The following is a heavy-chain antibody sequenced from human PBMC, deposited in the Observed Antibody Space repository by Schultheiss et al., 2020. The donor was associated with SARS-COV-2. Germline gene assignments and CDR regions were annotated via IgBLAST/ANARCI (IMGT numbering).Heavy chain of an antibody. Sequence: GGSLRLSCAASGFTFSSYAMSWVRQAPGKGLEWVSAISGSGGSTYYADSVKGRFTISRDNAKKTLYLQMNSLRAEDTAVYYCARNAARLITRAQFDYWGQGTLVTVSS. V-gene: IGHV3-23*01. CDR1: GFTFSSYA. J-gene: IGHJ4*02. CDR3: ARNAARLITRAQFDY. CDR2: ISGSGGST. D-gene: IGHD6-6*01.